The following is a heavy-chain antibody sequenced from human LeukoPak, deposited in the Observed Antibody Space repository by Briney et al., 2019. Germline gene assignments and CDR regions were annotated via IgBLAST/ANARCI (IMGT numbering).Heavy chain of an antibody. J-gene: IGHJ5*02. Sequence: GGSLRLYCAASGFTLSSYAMSLVREAPGKGLEWVSAISGSGGSTYYADSVKGRFTISRDNSKNPLYLQMNSLRAEDTAVYYCAKDRYYYGSGSYHSSNWFDPWGQGTLVTVSS. CDR3: AKDRYYYGSGSYHSSNWFDP. CDR1: GFTLSSYA. CDR2: ISGSGGST. D-gene: IGHD3-10*01. V-gene: IGHV3-23*01.